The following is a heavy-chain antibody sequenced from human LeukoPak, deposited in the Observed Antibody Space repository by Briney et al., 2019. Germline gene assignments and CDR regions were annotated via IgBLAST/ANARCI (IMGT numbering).Heavy chain of an antibody. D-gene: IGHD3-22*01. V-gene: IGHV4-39*01. CDR1: GGSISSSGYY. Sequence: PSETLSLTCTVSGGSISSSGYYWGWIRQPPGKGLEWIGSIYYSGSTYYNPSLKSRVTISVDTSKNQFSLKLSSVTAADTAVYYCARSPISMIVVVIRDFDYWGQGTLVTVSS. CDR2: IYYSGST. CDR3: ARSPISMIVVVIRDFDY. J-gene: IGHJ4*02.